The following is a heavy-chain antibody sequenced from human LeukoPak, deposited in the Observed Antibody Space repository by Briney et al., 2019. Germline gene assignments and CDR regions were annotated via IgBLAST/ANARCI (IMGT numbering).Heavy chain of an antibody. CDR1: GGSFSGYY. V-gene: IGHV4-34*01. D-gene: IGHD2-21*01. J-gene: IGHJ6*03. CDR3: ARLAYCGGDCYYMDV. Sequence: SETLSLTCAVYGGSFSGYYWSWIRQPPGKGLEWIGEINHSGSTNYNPSLKSRVTISVDTSKNQFSLKLSSVTAADTAVYYCARLAYCGGDCYYMDVWGKGTTVTISS. CDR2: INHSGST.